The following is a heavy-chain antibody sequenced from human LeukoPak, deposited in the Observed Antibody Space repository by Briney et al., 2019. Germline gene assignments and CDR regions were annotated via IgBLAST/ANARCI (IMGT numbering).Heavy chain of an antibody. J-gene: IGHJ4*02. Sequence: GGSLRLSCAASGFTFSSYAMSWVRQAPGKGLEWVSAISGSGGSTYYADSVKGRFTISRDNSKNTLYLQMNSLRAEDTAVYYCANGYIVLMVYAPLDYWGQGTLVTVSS. V-gene: IGHV3-23*01. CDR1: GFTFSSYA. CDR3: ANGYIVLMVYAPLDY. D-gene: IGHD2-8*01. CDR2: ISGSGGST.